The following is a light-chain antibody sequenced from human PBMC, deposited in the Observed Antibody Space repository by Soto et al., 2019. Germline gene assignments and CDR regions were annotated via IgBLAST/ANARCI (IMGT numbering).Light chain of an antibody. CDR3: QSYDSGLSGSV. V-gene: IGLV1-40*01. CDR1: DSNIGENFD. Sequence: QSVLTQPPSVSGAPGQRVTISCTGSDSNIGENFDVQWYQQLPGTAPKLLIYGNNNRPSGVPDRFYASRSGTSASLAITGLQAEDEADYYCQSYDSGLSGSVVGGGTQLTVL. CDR2: GNN. J-gene: IGLJ3*02.